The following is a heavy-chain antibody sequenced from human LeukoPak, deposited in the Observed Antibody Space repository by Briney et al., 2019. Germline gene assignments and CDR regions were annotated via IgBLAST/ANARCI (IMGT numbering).Heavy chain of an antibody. V-gene: IGHV4-30-4*01. D-gene: IGHD3-22*01. J-gene: IGHJ2*01. Sequence: SQTLSLTCTVSGGSISSGDYYWSWIRQPPGKGLEWIGYIYYSGSTYYNPSLKSRVTISVDTSKNHFSLKLSSVTAADTAVYYCARDYDSSGYCHRGWYFDLWGRGTLVTVSS. CDR1: GGSISSGDYY. CDR2: IYYSGST. CDR3: ARDYDSSGYCHRGWYFDL.